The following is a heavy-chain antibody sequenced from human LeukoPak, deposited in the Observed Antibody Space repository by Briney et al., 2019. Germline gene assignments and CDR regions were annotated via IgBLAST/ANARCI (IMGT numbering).Heavy chain of an antibody. Sequence: ASVKVSCKASGYTFTGYYMHWVRQAPGQGLEWMGWINPNSGGTNYAQKFQGRVTMTRDTSISTAYMELSRLRSDDTAVYYCARGQSYDSSGYYPLLPWGQGTLVTVSS. CDR2: INPNSGGT. CDR3: ARGQSYDSSGYYPLLP. V-gene: IGHV1-2*02. CDR1: GYTFTGYY. J-gene: IGHJ4*02. D-gene: IGHD3-22*01.